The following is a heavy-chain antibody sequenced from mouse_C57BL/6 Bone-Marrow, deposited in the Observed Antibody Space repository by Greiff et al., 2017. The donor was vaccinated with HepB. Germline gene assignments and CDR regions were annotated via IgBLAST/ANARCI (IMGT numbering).Heavy chain of an antibody. Sequence: VQLQESGAELVRPGTSVKVSCKASGYAFTNYLIEWVKQRPGQGLEWIGVINPGSGGTNYNEKFKGKATLTADKSSSTAYMQLSSLTSEDSAVYFCARGFITTVGFDYWGQGTTLTVSS. CDR3: ARGFITTVGFDY. J-gene: IGHJ2*01. D-gene: IGHD1-1*01. CDR2: INPGSGGT. V-gene: IGHV1-54*01. CDR1: GYAFTNYL.